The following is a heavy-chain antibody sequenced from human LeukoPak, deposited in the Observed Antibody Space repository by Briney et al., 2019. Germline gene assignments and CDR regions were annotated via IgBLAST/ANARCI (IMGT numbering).Heavy chain of an antibody. J-gene: IGHJ4*02. CDR1: GFTFSSYS. V-gene: IGHV3-21*01. CDR2: IDTSSRYI. D-gene: IGHD5-18*01. Sequence: GGSLRLSCAASGFTFSSYSMNWVRQAPGKGLEWVSSIDTSSRYIYYGDSVKGRFTISRDNAKNSLYLQMNSLRAEDTAVYYCARRAKTDRGHSYGLDYWGQGTLVTVSS. CDR3: ARRAKTDRGHSYGLDY.